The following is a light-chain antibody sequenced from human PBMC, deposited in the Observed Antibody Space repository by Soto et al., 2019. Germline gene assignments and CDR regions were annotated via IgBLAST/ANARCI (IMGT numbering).Light chain of an antibody. CDR2: HAS. Sequence: EIVLTQSAATLPLSPGERATLSCRASQSVSNYLAWYQPKPGQAPRLLIYHASSRATGIPDRVSARLVGADVTLTISGLEPEDGAVYYGQHRSNWPITFGQGTRLEIK. V-gene: IGKV3-11*01. J-gene: IGKJ5*01. CDR1: QSVSNY. CDR3: QHRSNWPIT.